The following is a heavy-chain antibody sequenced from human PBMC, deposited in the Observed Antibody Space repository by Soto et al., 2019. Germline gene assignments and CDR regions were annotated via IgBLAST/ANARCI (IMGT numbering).Heavy chain of an antibody. J-gene: IGHJ6*02. Sequence: ASVKVSCKASGYTFTGYYMHWVRKAPGQGLEWMGWINPNSGGTNYAQKFQGWVTMTRDTSISTAYMELSRLRSDDTAVYYCARGIIAARYYYYGMDVWGQGTTVTVSS. CDR3: ARGIIAARYYYYGMDV. CDR1: GYTFTGYY. CDR2: INPNSGGT. D-gene: IGHD6-6*01. V-gene: IGHV1-2*04.